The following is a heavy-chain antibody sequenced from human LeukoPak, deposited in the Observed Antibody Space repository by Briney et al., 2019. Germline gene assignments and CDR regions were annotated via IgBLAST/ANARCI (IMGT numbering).Heavy chain of an antibody. Sequence: PSETLSLTCTISGGSISSYYWSWVRQPPGKGLEWIGYVYYSGSTNYNPSLKSRVTISVDTSKNQFSLKLSSVTAADTAVYYCARGYGGSGYYFFDYWGQGTLVTVSS. CDR1: GGSISSYY. CDR2: VYYSGST. J-gene: IGHJ4*02. V-gene: IGHV4-59*01. CDR3: ARGYGGSGYYFFDY. D-gene: IGHD3-22*01.